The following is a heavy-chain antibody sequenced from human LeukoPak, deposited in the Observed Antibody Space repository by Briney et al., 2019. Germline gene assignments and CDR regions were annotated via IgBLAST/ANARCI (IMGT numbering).Heavy chain of an antibody. J-gene: IGHJ5*02. CDR1: GGTFSSYA. Sequence: GASVKVSCEASGGTFSSYAISWVRQAPGQGLQWMGRIIPILGIANYAQKFQGRVTITADKSTSTAYMELSSLRSEDTAVYYCARDYCSSITCYIDWFDPWGQGTLVTVSS. V-gene: IGHV1-69*04. CDR2: IIPILGIA. CDR3: ARDYCSSITCYIDWFDP. D-gene: IGHD2-2*02.